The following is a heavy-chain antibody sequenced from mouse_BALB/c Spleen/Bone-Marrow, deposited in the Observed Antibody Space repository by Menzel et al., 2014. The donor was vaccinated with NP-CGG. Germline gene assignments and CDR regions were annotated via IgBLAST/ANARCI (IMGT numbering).Heavy chain of an antibody. J-gene: IGHJ3*01. D-gene: IGHD1-2*01. CDR3: ARHYYGAR. CDR2: FNSNGGST. V-gene: IGHV5-6-3*01. CDR1: GFTSSSYG. Sequence: DVKLVESGGGLVQPGGSLNSSCAASGFTSSSYGMSWVRQTPDKSLELAATFNSNGGSTYYPDSVKGRFTISRDNAKNTLYLQMSSLKSEDTAMYYCARHYYGARWGQGTLVTVSA.